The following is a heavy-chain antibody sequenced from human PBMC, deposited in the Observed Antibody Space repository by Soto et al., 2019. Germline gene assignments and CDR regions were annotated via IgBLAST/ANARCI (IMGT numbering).Heavy chain of an antibody. CDR3: AKGDSSSWTYFYYHYMDV. J-gene: IGHJ6*03. D-gene: IGHD6-13*01. Sequence: GGSLRLSCAASGFTFSSYAMSWVRQAPGTGLEWVSVISGSGGSTNYADSVKGRFTISRDNSKNTVFLQMNSLRAEDTAVYYCAKGDSSSWTYFYYHYMDVWGKGTTVTVSS. CDR2: ISGSGGST. V-gene: IGHV3-23*01. CDR1: GFTFSSYA.